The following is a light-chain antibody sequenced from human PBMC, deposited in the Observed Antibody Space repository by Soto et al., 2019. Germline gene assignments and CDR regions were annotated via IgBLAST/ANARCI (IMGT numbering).Light chain of an antibody. Sequence: DIQMTQSPASLSASVGDRATITCQASQDIRKYLSWYQQKPGRAPKLLIYGASYLETGVPSRFSGSGYGTDFTFTISSLQPEDIATYYCQHYDHLPPFTFGPGTKVAI. CDR1: QDIRKY. CDR3: QHYDHLPPFT. J-gene: IGKJ3*01. V-gene: IGKV1-33*01. CDR2: GAS.